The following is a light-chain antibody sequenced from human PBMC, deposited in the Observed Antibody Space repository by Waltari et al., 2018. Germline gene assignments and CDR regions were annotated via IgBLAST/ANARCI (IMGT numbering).Light chain of an antibody. CDR2: GAS. J-gene: IGKJ1*01. V-gene: IGKV3-15*01. CDR3: QQNNNWPPWK. Sequence: IVMSQSPATLSVSPGERATLPCRDTQSVSSNLAWYHKKPGQAPRLLIYGASTRATGIPARFSGSGSGTEFTLTISSLESEGCAVYYGQQNNNWPPWKFGQGTKVEIK. CDR1: QSVSSN.